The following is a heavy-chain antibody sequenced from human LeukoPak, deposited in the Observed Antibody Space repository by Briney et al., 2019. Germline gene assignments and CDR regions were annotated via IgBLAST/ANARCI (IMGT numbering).Heavy chain of an antibody. D-gene: IGHD3-22*01. J-gene: IGHJ3*02. V-gene: IGHV1-46*01. CDR1: GYTFTSNY. Sequence: ASVKVSCKAFGYTFTSNYMHWVRQAPGQGPEWMGVISPSGGSTTYAQKFQGRVTLTRDMSTSTDYLELSSLRSEDTAVYYCARGGDYYDSSGYYDDAFDIWGQGTMITVSS. CDR2: ISPSGGST. CDR3: ARGGDYYDSSGYYDDAFDI.